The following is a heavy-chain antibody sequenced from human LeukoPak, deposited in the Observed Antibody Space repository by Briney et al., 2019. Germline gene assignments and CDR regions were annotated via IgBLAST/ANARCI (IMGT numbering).Heavy chain of an antibody. V-gene: IGHV3-30*02. J-gene: IGHJ3*02. Sequence: GGSLRLSCAASGFTFSSYGMHWVRQAPGKGLEWVAFIRYDGNNAFYVDSVKGRFTISRDNSKNTLYLQMNSLRAEDTAVYYCATAVAGTGAFDIWGQGTMVTVSS. D-gene: IGHD6-19*01. CDR1: GFTFSSYG. CDR2: IRYDGNNA. CDR3: ATAVAGTGAFDI.